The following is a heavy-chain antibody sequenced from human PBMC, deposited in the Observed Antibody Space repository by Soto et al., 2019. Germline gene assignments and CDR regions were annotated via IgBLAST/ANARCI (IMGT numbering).Heavy chain of an antibody. J-gene: IGHJ4*02. Sequence: LPETLSLTCTVSGDSMSGFYWSWIRQTPGKGLEWIGYINYVGRTSYYSPSLQSRVTISLDSSKNQFSLILSSVTAADTAVYFCARFRRNYFDYWGQGTQVTVSS. CDR2: INYVGRTS. V-gene: IGHV4-59*01. CDR3: ARFRRNYFDY. D-gene: IGHD3-10*01. CDR1: GDSMSGFY.